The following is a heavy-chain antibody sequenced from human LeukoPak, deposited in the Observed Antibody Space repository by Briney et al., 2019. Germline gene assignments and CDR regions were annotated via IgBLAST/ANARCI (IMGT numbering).Heavy chain of an antibody. CDR3: ARDQVRAYSGSDRAFDY. D-gene: IGHD1-26*01. J-gene: IGHJ4*02. CDR1: GYTFTGYY. Sequence: QVQLVQSGAEVKKPGASVKVSCKASGYTFTGYYMHWVRQAPGQGLEWMGWINPNSGGTNYAQKFQGRVTMTRDTSISTAYMELSRLRSDDTAVYYCARDQVRAYSGSDRAFDYWGQGTLVTVSS. V-gene: IGHV1-2*02. CDR2: INPNSGGT.